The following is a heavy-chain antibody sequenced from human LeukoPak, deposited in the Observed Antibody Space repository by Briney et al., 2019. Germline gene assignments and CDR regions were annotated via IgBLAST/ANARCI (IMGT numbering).Heavy chain of an antibody. J-gene: IGHJ4*02. CDR1: GGSISSYY. CDR2: IYYSGST. D-gene: IGHD3-22*01. CDR3: ARDSLYDSSGYGY. V-gene: IGHV4-59*12. Sequence: SETLSLTCTVSGGSISSYYWSWIRQPPGKGLEWIGYIYYSGSTYYNPSLKSRVTISVDTSKSQFSLRLSSVTAADTAVYYCARDSLYDSSGYGYWGQGTLVTVSS.